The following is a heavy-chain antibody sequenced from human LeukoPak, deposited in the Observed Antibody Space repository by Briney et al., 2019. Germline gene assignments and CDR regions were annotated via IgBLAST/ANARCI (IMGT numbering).Heavy chain of an antibody. J-gene: IGHJ4*02. CDR1: GYTFTGYG. CDR3: ARGSTYYDILTGFLPLVPFDY. D-gene: IGHD3-9*01. V-gene: IGHV1-18*01. CDR2: ISAYNGNT. Sequence: ASVKVSCKASGYTFTGYGISWVRQAPGQGLEWMGWISAYNGNTNYAQKLQGRVTMTTDTSTSTAYMELRSLRSDDTAVYYCARGSTYYDILTGFLPLVPFDYWGQGTLVTVSS.